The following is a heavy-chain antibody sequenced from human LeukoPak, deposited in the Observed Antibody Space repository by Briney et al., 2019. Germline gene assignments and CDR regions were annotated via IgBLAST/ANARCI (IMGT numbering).Heavy chain of an antibody. D-gene: IGHD5-18*01. CDR2: INPNSGGT. CDR3: APLDTAMATNAFDI. V-gene: IGHV1-2*02. J-gene: IGHJ3*02. CDR1: GYTFTSYD. Sequence: ASVKVSCKASGYTFTSYDINWVRQATGQGLEWMGWINPNSGGTNYAQKFQGRVTMTRDTSISTAYMELSRLRSDDTAVYYCAPLDTAMATNAFDIWGQGTMVTVSS.